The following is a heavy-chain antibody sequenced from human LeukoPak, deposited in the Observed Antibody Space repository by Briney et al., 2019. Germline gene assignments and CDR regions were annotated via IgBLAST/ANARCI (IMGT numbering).Heavy chain of an antibody. CDR3: ARGSFDYGDYQIFDY. V-gene: IGHV4-34*01. CDR2: IYHSGST. CDR1: AGSFSNYY. J-gene: IGHJ4*02. Sequence: SETLSLTCAVYAGSFSNYYWSWIRQPPGKGLEWIGEIYHSGSTNYNPSLKSRVTISVDTSKNQFSLKLSSVTAADTAIYYCARGSFDYGDYQIFDYWGQGTLVTVSS. D-gene: IGHD4-17*01.